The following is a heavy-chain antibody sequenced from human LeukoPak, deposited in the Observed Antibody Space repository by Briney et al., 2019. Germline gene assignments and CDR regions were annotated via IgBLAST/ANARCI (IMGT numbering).Heavy chain of an antibody. CDR2: INHSGST. V-gene: IGHV4-34*01. CDR3: ARTWRWEDGMDV. D-gene: IGHD1-26*01. J-gene: IGHJ6*02. CDR1: GGSFSGYY. Sequence: PSETLSLTCAVYGGSFSGYYWSWIRQPPGKGLEWIGEINHSGSTNYNPSLKSRVTISVDRSKNQFSLKLSSVTAADTAVYYCARTWRWEDGMDVWGQGTTVTVSS.